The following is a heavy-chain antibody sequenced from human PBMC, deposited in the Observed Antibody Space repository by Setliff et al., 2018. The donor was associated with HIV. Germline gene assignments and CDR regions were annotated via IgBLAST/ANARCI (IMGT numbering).Heavy chain of an antibody. D-gene: IGHD3-3*01. CDR2: MNPNSGNT. CDR1: GGTFNIFS. CDR3: ARGLRFLEWLSRDNWFDP. J-gene: IGHJ5*02. Sequence: ASVKVSCKTTGGTFNIFSITWVRQAPGQGLEWMGWMNPNSGNTGYAQKFQGRVTITRNTSISTAYMELSSLRSEDTAVYYCARGLRFLEWLSRDNWFDPWGQGTLVTVSS. V-gene: IGHV1-8*03.